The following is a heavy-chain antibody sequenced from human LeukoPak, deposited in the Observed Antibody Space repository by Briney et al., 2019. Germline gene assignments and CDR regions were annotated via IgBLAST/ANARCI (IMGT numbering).Heavy chain of an antibody. CDR2: IYYSGST. CDR1: GGSISSYY. CDR3: ARERASYYMDV. J-gene: IGHJ6*03. V-gene: IGHV4-59*01. Sequence: SETLSLTCTVSGGSISSYYWSWIRQPPGKGLEWIGYIYYSGSTNYNPSLKSRVTISVDTSKNQFSLKLSSVTAADTAVYYCARERASYYMDVWGKGTTVTVSS.